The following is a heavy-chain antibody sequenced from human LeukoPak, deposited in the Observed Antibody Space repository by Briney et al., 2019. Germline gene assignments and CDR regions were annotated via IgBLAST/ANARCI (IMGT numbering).Heavy chain of an antibody. J-gene: IGHJ6*03. CDR1: GFTFSSYS. Sequence: PGGSLRLSCAASGFTFSSYSMNWVRQAPGKGLEWVSYISSSSSTIYYADSVKGRFTISRDNAKNSLYPQMNSLRAEDTAVYYCARVSYDFWSGYDYYYMDVWGKGTTVTVSS. CDR3: ARVSYDFWSGYDYYYMDV. V-gene: IGHV3-48*01. CDR2: ISSSSSTI. D-gene: IGHD3-3*01.